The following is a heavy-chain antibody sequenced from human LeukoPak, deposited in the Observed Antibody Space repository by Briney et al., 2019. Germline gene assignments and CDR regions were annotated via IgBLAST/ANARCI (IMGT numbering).Heavy chain of an antibody. J-gene: IGHJ6*03. CDR2: INHSGST. Sequence: KPSETLSLTCAVYGGSFSGYYWSWIRQPPGKGMEWIGEINHSGSTNYNPSPKSRATISVDTPKNQSSLKLSSVTAADTAVYYCARGRRVRGVPYYYMDVWGKGTTVTVSS. CDR1: GGSFSGYY. D-gene: IGHD3-10*01. V-gene: IGHV4-34*01. CDR3: ARGRRVRGVPYYYMDV.